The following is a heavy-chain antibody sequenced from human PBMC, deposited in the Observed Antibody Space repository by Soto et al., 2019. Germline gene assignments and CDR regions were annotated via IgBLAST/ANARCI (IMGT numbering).Heavy chain of an antibody. Sequence: QLQLQESGPGLVKPSETLSLTCSVSGGSISSSSFYWGWIRQPPGKGLEWIGSIYYSGTTFYNPSRKSRVTISVDTSKNQFSLKLRSVTAADTAVYYCARRVIVATLDYWGRGTLVTVSS. J-gene: IGHJ4*02. CDR3: ARRVIVATLDY. D-gene: IGHD5-12*01. V-gene: IGHV4-39*01. CDR1: GGSISSSSFY. CDR2: IYYSGTT.